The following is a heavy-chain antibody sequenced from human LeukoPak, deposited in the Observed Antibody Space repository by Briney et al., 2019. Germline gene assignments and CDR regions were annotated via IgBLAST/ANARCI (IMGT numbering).Heavy chain of an antibody. Sequence: GGSLRLSCAASGFTFSSYDMHWVSQARGKGLEWVSAIGTAGDPYYPGSVKGRFTISRENAKNSLYLQMNSLRAGDTAVYYCARGARYFGSGSYGGMDVWGNGTTVTVSS. V-gene: IGHV3-13*05. J-gene: IGHJ6*04. D-gene: IGHD3-10*01. CDR3: ARGARYFGSGSYGGMDV. CDR2: IGTAGDP. CDR1: GFTFSSYD.